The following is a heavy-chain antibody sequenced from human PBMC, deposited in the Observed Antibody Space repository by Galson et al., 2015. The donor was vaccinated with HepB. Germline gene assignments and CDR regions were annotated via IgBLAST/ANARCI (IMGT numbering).Heavy chain of an antibody. D-gene: IGHD5-12*01. V-gene: IGHV3-64*01. CDR1: GFTFSSYA. J-gene: IGHJ4*02. CDR3: ARALEPGYSGYDFCY. CDR2: ISSNGGST. Sequence: SLRLSCAASGFTFSSYAMHWVRQAPGKGLEYVSAISSNGGSTYYANSVKGRFTISRDNSKNTLYLQMGSLRAEDMAVYYCARALEPGYSGYDFCYWGQGTLVTVSS.